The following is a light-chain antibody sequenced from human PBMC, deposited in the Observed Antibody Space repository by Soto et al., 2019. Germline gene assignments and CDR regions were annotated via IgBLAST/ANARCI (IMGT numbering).Light chain of an antibody. CDR3: CSYAGSHSYV. Sequence: QSALTQPRSVSGSPGQTVTISCIGTSSNVGVYNYVSWYQQYPGKAPKLMIYDVSKRPSGVPGRFSGSKSANTASLTISGLQAEDEAYYYCCSYAGSHSYVFGTGTKLTVL. CDR1: SSNVGVYNY. J-gene: IGLJ1*01. CDR2: DVS. V-gene: IGLV2-11*01.